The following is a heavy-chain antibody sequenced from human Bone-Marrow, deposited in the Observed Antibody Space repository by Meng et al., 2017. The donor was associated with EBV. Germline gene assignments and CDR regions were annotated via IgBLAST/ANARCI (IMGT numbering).Heavy chain of an antibody. CDR3: AKEMVGATNY. D-gene: IGHD1-26*01. J-gene: IGHJ4*02. CDR1: GVTFSSYA. CDR2: ISGSGGST. V-gene: IGHV3-23*04. Sequence: EGQVVGAGGGWVQPGGSLSLACAASGVTFSSYAMSWVRQAPGKGLEWVSAISGSGGSTYYADSVKGRFTISRDNSKNTLYLQMNSLRAEDTAVYYCAKEMVGATNYWGQGTLVTGSS.